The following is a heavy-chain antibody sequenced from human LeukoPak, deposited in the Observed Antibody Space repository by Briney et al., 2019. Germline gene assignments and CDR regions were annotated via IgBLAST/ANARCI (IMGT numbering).Heavy chain of an antibody. D-gene: IGHD3-10*01. CDR3: ARVLRSRIKFTMVRGVSPANYHYYYLDV. CDR2: INHSGNT. J-gene: IGHJ6*03. CDR1: GGSFSDYY. V-gene: IGHV4-34*01. Sequence: PSETLSLTCAVYGGSFSDYYWSWIRQPPGKGLEWVGEINHSGNTNYNPSLKSRVTISVDTSENQFSLKLSSVTAADTAVYYCARVLRSRIKFTMVRGVSPANYHYYYLDVWGKGTTVTVSS.